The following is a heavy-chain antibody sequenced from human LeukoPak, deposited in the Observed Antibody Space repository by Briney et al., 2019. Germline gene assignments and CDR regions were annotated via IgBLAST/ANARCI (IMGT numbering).Heavy chain of an antibody. CDR1: GGSINNSY. CDR3: ARGYSSGWYVGMGDYYYYYMDV. V-gene: IGHV4-59*01. CDR2: IYYSGST. J-gene: IGHJ6*03. Sequence: PSETLSLTCTVSGGSINNSYWTWIRQPPGKGLEWIGHIYYSGSTNYNPSLKSRVTISVDTSKNQFSLKLSSVTAADTAVYYCARGYSSGWYVGMGDYYYYYMDVWGKGTTVTISS. D-gene: IGHD6-19*01.